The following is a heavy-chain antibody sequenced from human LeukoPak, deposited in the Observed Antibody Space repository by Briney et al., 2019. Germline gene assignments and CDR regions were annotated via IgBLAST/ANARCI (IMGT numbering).Heavy chain of an antibody. V-gene: IGHV3-30*02. Sequence: GSLRLSCAASGFTFSSYGMHWVRQAPGKGLEWVAFIRYDGSNKYYADSVKGRFTISRDNSKNTLYLQMNSLRAEDTAVYYCAKDRVHFYYMDVWGKGTTVTVSS. CDR2: IRYDGSNK. CDR1: GFTFSSYG. D-gene: IGHD1-1*01. CDR3: AKDRVHFYYMDV. J-gene: IGHJ6*03.